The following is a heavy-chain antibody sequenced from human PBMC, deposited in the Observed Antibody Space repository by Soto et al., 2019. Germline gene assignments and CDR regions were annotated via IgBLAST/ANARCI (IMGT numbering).Heavy chain of an antibody. J-gene: IGHJ4*02. Sequence: GGSLRLSCAASGFTFSSYGMHWVRQAPGKGLEWVAVISYDGSNKYYADSVKGRFTISRDNSKNTLYLQMNSLRAEDTAVYYCAKDRYYGDYFDYWGQGTLVTVSS. D-gene: IGHD4-17*01. CDR1: GFTFSSYG. CDR3: AKDRYYGDYFDY. V-gene: IGHV3-30*18. CDR2: ISYDGSNK.